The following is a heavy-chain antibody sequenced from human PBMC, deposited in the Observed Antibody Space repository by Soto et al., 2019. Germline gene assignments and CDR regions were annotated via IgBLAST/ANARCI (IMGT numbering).Heavy chain of an antibody. D-gene: IGHD6-6*01. V-gene: IGHV3-64*01. J-gene: IGHJ6*03. CDR2: ISSNGVGT. CDR1: GFTLSGYA. Sequence: EVQLAESGGGLAQPGGSLRLSCEASGFTLSGYAMDWVRQAPGKGLEYVSGISSNGVGTYYANSVQGRFTISRDNSKKTVYLQMGSLRPEDMAVYYCARRARPDFYYMDVLGKGTTVTVSS. CDR3: ARRARPDFYYMDV.